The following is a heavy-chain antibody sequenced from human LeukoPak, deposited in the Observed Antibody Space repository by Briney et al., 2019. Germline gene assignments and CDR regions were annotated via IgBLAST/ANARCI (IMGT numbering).Heavy chain of an antibody. J-gene: IGHJ4*02. V-gene: IGHV3-64D*06. CDR3: VKDGYSRVY. CDR1: GFTFSSYA. Sequence: GGSLRLSCSASGFTFSSYAMHWVRQAPGKGLGYVSAISSNGGSTYYADSVKGRFTISRDNSKNTLYLQMSSLRAEDTAVYYCVKDGYSRVYWGQGTLVTVSS. CDR2: ISSNGGST. D-gene: IGHD6-13*01.